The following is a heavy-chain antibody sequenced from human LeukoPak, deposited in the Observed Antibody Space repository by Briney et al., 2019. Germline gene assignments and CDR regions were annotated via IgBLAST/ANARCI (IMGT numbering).Heavy chain of an antibody. J-gene: IGHJ1*01. V-gene: IGHV4-39*07. D-gene: IGHD1-26*01. Sequence: SETLSLTCTVSGGSISSSSYYWGWIRQPPGKGLEWIGSIYYSGSTNCNPSLKSRVTISVDTSKNQFSLKLSSVTAADTAVYYCARGPPTTALTYFQHWGQGTLVTVSS. CDR3: ARGPPTTALTYFQH. CDR2: IYYSGST. CDR1: GGSISSSSYY.